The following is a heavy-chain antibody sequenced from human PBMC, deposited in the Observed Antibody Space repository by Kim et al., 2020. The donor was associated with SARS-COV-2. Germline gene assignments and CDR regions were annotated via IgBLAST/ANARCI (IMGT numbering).Heavy chain of an antibody. Sequence: SETLSLTCTVSGGSISSGGYYWSWIRQHPGKGLEWIGYIYYSGSTYYNPSLKSRVTISVDTSKNQFSLKLSSVTAADTAVYYCARDPLEYPVPLGYYYYYGMDVWGQGTTVTVSS. D-gene: IGHD2-2*01. V-gene: IGHV4-31*03. CDR3: ARDPLEYPVPLGYYYYYGMDV. J-gene: IGHJ6*02. CDR2: IYYSGST. CDR1: GGSISSGGYY.